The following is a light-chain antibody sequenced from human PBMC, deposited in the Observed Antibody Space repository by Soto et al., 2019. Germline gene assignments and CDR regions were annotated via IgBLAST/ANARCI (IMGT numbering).Light chain of an antibody. CDR1: QSVSSSY. V-gene: IGKV3-20*01. CDR3: QQYGSSPRT. CDR2: GSS. Sequence: EIVLTQSPGTLSLSPGERATLSCRASQSVSSSYLAWYQQKPGQAPRLLIYGSSSSATGIPDRFSGSGSETYFILTISRLEPEYFAVYYCQQYGSSPRTFGQGTKMEIK. J-gene: IGKJ1*01.